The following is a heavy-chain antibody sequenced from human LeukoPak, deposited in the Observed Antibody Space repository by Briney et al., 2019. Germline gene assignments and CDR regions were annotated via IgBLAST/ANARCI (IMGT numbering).Heavy chain of an antibody. CDR1: GGSFSGYY. CDR2: IYYSGST. Sequence: SETLSLTCAVYGGSFSGYYWSWIRQPPGKGLEWIGYIYYSGSTNYNPSLKSRVTISVDTSKNQFSLKLSSVTAADTAVYYCARHAAGSFDYWGQGTLVTVSS. D-gene: IGHD6-13*01. V-gene: IGHV4-59*08. CDR3: ARHAAGSFDY. J-gene: IGHJ4*02.